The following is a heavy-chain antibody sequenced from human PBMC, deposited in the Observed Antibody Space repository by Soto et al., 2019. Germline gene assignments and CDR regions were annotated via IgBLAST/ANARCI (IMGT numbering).Heavy chain of an antibody. CDR2: ISGSGGRT. Sequence: GSLRLSCAASGFTFSSYAMSWFRQAPGKGLEWVSAISGSGGRTYYADSVKGRFTISRDNSKNTLYLQMNSLRAEDTPVYYFDQAAYYYDRIWNYYDYYHEGIHVRGQGTTVTVSS. CDR3: DQAAYYYDRIWNYYDYYHEGIHV. V-gene: IGHV3-23*01. CDR1: GFTFSSYA. J-gene: IGHJ6*02. D-gene: IGHD3-22*01.